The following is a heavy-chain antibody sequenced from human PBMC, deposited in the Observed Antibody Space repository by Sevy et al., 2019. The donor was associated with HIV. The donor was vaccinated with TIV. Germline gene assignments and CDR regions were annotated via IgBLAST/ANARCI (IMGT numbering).Heavy chain of an antibody. CDR1: GFTFSSYW. J-gene: IGHJ4*02. D-gene: IGHD7-27*01. CDR3: ARPSRTAPTGAFDS. CDR2: INSDGTST. V-gene: IGHV3-74*01. Sequence: QLGGSLRLSCAASGFTFSSYWMHWVRQAPGKGLVWVSRINSDGTSTSYADSVKGRFTISRDNAKNTVFLQVNSLRAEDTATYYCARPSRTAPTGAFDSWGQGTLVTVSS.